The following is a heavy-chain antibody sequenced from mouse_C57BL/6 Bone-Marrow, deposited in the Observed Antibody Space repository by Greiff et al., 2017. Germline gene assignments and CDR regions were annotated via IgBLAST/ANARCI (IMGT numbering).Heavy chain of an antibody. CDR1: GFSLTSYG. D-gene: IGHD1-1*01. CDR3: ARYSFYAMDD. V-gene: IGHV2-2*01. J-gene: IGHJ4*01. Sequence: QVQLKQSGPGLVQPSQSLSITCTVSGFSLTSYGVHWVRQSPGTGLEWLGVIWSGGSTDYNAAFISRLSISNENSKSQVFLKMHSLQSDDTAIDYCARYSFYAMDDWGQGTSVTVSS. CDR2: IWSGGST.